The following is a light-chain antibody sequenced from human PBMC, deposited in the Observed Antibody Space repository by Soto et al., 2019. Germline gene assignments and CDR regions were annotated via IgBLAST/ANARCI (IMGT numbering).Light chain of an antibody. CDR2: DAS. V-gene: IGKV3-11*01. Sequence: EIVLTQSPATLSLSPGERATLSCRASQSVSSYLAWYQQKPGQAPRLLIYDASNTATGIPARFSGSGSGTDFTLTISSLEPEDAAVYYCQQRSNWPPITFGQGTLLEIK. CDR1: QSVSSY. J-gene: IGKJ5*01. CDR3: QQRSNWPPIT.